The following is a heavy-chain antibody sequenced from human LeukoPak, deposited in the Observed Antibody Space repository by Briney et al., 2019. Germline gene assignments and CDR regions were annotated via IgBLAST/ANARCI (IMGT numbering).Heavy chain of an antibody. CDR2: INPNSGGT. CDR3: AGGGFWSGYLPYNWFDP. J-gene: IGHJ5*02. V-gene: IGHV1-2*02. CDR1: GYTFTGYY. Sequence: ASVKVSCKASGYTFTGYYMHWVRQAPGQGLEWMGWINPNSGGTNYAQKFQGRVTMTRDTSISTAYMELSRLRSDDTAVYYCAGGGFWSGYLPYNWFDPWGQGTLVTVSS. D-gene: IGHD3-3*01.